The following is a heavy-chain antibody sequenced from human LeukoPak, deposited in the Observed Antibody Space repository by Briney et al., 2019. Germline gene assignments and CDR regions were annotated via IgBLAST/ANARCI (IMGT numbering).Heavy chain of an antibody. CDR1: GASSNSGDFF. V-gene: IGHV4-30-4*08. CDR3: ARVGLDLRSSSVFDH. CDR2: IYYSGST. D-gene: IGHD3-3*01. Sequence: SETLSLTCTVSGASSNSGDFFWSWIRHAPGPVLECLGNIYYSGSTSSNPSLRSRTTLSVDTSKNEFSLRLRSVTAADTAVYYCARVGLDLRSSSVFDHWGQGTLVTVSS. J-gene: IGHJ4*02.